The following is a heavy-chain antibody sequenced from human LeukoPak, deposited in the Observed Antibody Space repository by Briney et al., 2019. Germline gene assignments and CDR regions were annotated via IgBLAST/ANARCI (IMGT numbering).Heavy chain of an antibody. CDR1: GGSISSYY. CDR2: IYYSGST. Sequence: SETLSLTCTVSGGSISSYYWSWIRQPPGKGLEWIGYIYYSGSTNYNPSLKSRVTISVDTSKNQFSLKLSSVTAADTAVYYCARRVVSSALDFFDYWGQGTLVTVSS. J-gene: IGHJ4*02. V-gene: IGHV4-59*01. D-gene: IGHD3-22*01. CDR3: ARRVVSSALDFFDY.